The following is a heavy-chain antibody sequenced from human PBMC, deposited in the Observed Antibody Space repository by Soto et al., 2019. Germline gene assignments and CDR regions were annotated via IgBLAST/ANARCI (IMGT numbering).Heavy chain of an antibody. D-gene: IGHD6-13*01. J-gene: IGHJ6*01. Sequence: QVQLQESGPGLVKPSETLSLTCRISGGSISSYYWHWIRQAPGKGLEWIGFISYSGSTNYNPALTSRGTISVDTSKDQISLRMNSVTAADTDVYYCARVQSASWVYYYAVDVWGQVTKVTVSS. CDR1: GGSISSYY. CDR3: ARVQSASWVYYYAVDV. CDR2: ISYSGST. V-gene: IGHV4-59*01.